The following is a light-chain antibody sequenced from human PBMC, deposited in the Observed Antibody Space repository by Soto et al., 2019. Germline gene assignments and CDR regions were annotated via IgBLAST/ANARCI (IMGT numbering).Light chain of an antibody. CDR3: HQRSNWVRGT. V-gene: IGKV3-11*01. CDR2: DAS. Sequence: EIVLTQSPATLSLSPGERATLSCKASQSVSSYLAWYQQKPGQAPRLLIYDASNTATAIPARFSGSGSGTDFALTISSLEPEDFAVYYCHQRSNWVRGTFGQGTRLEIK. J-gene: IGKJ5*01. CDR1: QSVSSY.